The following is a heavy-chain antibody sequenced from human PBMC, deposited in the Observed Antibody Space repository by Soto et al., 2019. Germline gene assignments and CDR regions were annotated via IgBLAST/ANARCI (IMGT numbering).Heavy chain of an antibody. CDR3: AILGVSRAV. V-gene: IGHV1-18*01. D-gene: IGHD1-26*01. Sequence: QVQLVQSGPEVKKPGASVKVYCRTSGYIFTSHDISWVRQAPGQGLEWMGWSSAYNGNTKYAQKFLGRVTLTTDTSTSTAYMDLRSLRSDDTATYSCAILGVSRAVWGQGTTVTVSS. CDR1: GYIFTSHD. J-gene: IGHJ6*02. CDR2: SSAYNGNT.